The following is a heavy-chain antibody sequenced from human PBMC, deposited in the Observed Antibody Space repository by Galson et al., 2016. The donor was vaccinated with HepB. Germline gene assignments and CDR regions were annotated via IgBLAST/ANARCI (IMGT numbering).Heavy chain of an antibody. J-gene: IGHJ4*02. D-gene: IGHD3-10*01. CDR1: GITFNSFA. V-gene: IGHV3-30*03. CDR2: ISYDGSNQ. CDR3: AGSSWFRESFHPLDF. Sequence: SLRLSCAASGITFNSFAMHWFRQAPGKGLEWMTLISYDGSNQDYADSVKDRFTITRDNSKNTLYLHMNTLKTEDTAVYYCAGSSWFRESFHPLDFWGQGTLVTVSA.